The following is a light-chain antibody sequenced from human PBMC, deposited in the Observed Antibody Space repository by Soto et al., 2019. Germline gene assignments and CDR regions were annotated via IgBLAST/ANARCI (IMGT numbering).Light chain of an antibody. Sequence: PGERATLSCRASQSIKTYLAWYQQRPGQSPRLLIYDVSTRATGIPARFSGSGSGTDFTLTISSLEPEDSGVYFCQQRNNWPPVYTLGQGTKLEIK. V-gene: IGKV3-11*01. CDR1: QSIKTY. J-gene: IGKJ2*01. CDR3: QQRNNWPPVYT. CDR2: DVS.